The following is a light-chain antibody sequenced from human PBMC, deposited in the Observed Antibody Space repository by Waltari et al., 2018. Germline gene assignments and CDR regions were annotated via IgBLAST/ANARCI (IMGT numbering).Light chain of an antibody. J-gene: IGKJ2*01. CDR3: QQYYSIPQT. V-gene: IGKV4-1*01. CDR1: RSVLYSSNNKNY. CDR2: WAS. Sequence: DIVMTQSPDSLTVSLGERAPINCKSSRSVLYSSNNKNYLAWYQQKPGQPPKLLIFWASTRESGVPDRFSGSGSGTDFTLTISSLQAEDVAVYYCQQYYSIPQTFGQGTKLEIK.